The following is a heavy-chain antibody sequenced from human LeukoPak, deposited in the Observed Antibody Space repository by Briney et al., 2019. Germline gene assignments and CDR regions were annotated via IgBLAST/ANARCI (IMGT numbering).Heavy chain of an antibody. D-gene: IGHD3-10*01. CDR2: INHSGST. V-gene: IGHV4-34*01. Sequence: SETLSLTCAVYGGSFSGYYWSWIRQPPGKGLEWIGEINHSGSTNYNPSLKSRVTISVDTSKNQFSLKLSSVTAADTAVYYCARGPIYYYGSGSNRASAFDIWGQGTMVTVSS. CDR1: GGSFSGYY. CDR3: ARGPIYYYGSGSNRASAFDI. J-gene: IGHJ3*02.